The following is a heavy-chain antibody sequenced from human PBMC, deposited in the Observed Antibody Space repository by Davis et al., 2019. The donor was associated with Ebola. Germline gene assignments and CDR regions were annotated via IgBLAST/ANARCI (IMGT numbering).Heavy chain of an antibody. Sequence: PSETLSLTCAVYGGSFSGYYWSWIRQPPGKGLEWIGEINHSGSTNYNPSLKSQVTISVDTSKNQFSLKLSSVTAADTAVYYCARDRDFKTYYDFWSGYFKPGGWFDPWGQGTLVTVSS. D-gene: IGHD3-3*01. J-gene: IGHJ5*02. V-gene: IGHV4-34*01. CDR3: ARDRDFKTYYDFWSGYFKPGGWFDP. CDR2: INHSGST. CDR1: GGSFSGYY.